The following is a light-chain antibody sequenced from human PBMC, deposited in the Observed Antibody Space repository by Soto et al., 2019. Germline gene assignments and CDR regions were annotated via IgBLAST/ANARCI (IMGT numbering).Light chain of an antibody. CDR2: AAS. CDR3: QQANSFPIT. V-gene: IGKV1-12*01. CDR1: QSISNW. J-gene: IGKJ5*01. Sequence: DIQMTQSPSSLSASLGDRVTISCRASQSISNWLAWYQRKAGKAPILLVYAASNLQSGVPSRISGSGSGTDFTLTISSLQPEDFANYYCQQANSFPITFGQGTRLEIK.